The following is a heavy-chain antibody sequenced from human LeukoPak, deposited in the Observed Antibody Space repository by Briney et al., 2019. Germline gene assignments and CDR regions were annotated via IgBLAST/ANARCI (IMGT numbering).Heavy chain of an antibody. J-gene: IGHJ4*02. D-gene: IGHD3-22*01. Sequence: SETLSLTCTVSGGSISSHYWSWIRQPPGKGLEWIGYIYYSGSTNYNPSLKSRVTISVDTSKNQFSLKLSSVTAADTAVYYCASTYYYDSSGYYIADYWGQGTLVTVSS. CDR3: ASTYYYDSSGYYIADY. CDR1: GGSISSHY. CDR2: IYYSGST. V-gene: IGHV4-59*08.